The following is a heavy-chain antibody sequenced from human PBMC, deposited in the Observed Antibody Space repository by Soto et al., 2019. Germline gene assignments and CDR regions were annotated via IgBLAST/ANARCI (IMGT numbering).Heavy chain of an antibody. CDR2: IYYSGST. V-gene: IGHV4-61*05. CDR3: ARRGYSYGSYYYYYMAV. J-gene: IGHJ6*03. D-gene: IGHD5-18*01. CDR1: GGSISSSGYY. Sequence: PSVTLSLPWTVSGGSISSSGYYWGWIRQPPGKGLEWIGYIYYSGSTNYNPSLKSRVTISVDTSKNQFSLKLSSVTAADTAVYYCARRGYSYGSYYYYYMAVWGKGTTVTVSS.